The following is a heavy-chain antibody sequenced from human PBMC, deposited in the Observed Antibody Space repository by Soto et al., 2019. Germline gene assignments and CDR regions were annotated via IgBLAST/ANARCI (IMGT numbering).Heavy chain of an antibody. Sequence: QVQLVQSGTEVKKPGSSVKVSCKASGGTFRNYPINWVRQAPGQGLEWMGSIFPLTDIPDYAQNFQARLRISADKSTSTAYMELSSLTSDDAAMYFCARGPLVVVNYFESWGQGTLVTVSS. CDR2: IFPLTDIP. J-gene: IGHJ4*02. CDR3: ARGPLVVVNYFES. CDR1: GGTFRNYP. V-gene: IGHV1-69*02.